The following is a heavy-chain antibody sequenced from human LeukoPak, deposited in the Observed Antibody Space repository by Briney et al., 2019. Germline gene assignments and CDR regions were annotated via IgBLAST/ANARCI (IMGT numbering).Heavy chain of an antibody. CDR2: IYPGDSDT. J-gene: IGHJ4*02. CDR1: GYSFTSYW. V-gene: IGHV5-51*01. CDR3: ASVNCSSTSCLPDY. Sequence: GESLKISCKGSGYSFTSYWIGWVRQMPGKGLEWIGIIYPGDSDTRYSPSLQGQVTISADKSISTAYLQWSSLKASDTAMYYCASVNCSSTSCLPDYWGQGTLVTVSS. D-gene: IGHD2-2*01.